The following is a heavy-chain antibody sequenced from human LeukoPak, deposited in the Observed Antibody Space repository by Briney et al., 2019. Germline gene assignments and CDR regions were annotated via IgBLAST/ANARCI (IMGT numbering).Heavy chain of an antibody. D-gene: IGHD5/OR15-5a*01. CDR1: GFTFSSYA. V-gene: IGHV3-23*01. Sequence: GGSLRLSCAASGFTFSSYAMSWVRQAPGKGLEWVSAISGSGGSTYYADSVKGRFTISRDNSKNTLYLQMNSLRAEDTAIYYCAKKVGLVSAPLYYFDVWGQGTLVTVSS. J-gene: IGHJ4*02. CDR3: AKKVGLVSAPLYYFDV. CDR2: ISGSGGST.